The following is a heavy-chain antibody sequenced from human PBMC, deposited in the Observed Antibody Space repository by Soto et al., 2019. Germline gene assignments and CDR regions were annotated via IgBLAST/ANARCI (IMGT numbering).Heavy chain of an antibody. D-gene: IGHD3-16*01. CDR3: ARMGDVPYYCYGLDV. J-gene: IGHJ6*02. CDR2: ISGYNANT. V-gene: IGHV1-18*01. Sequence: QVQLVQSGAEVKKPGASVKVSCKASGYSFTRYGISWVRQAPGQGLEWMGWISGYNANTNYPENLQGRVTMTTDTPTSTAYMEVRNLISDDTAVYYCARMGDVPYYCYGLDVWGQGTTVTVSS. CDR1: GYSFTRYG.